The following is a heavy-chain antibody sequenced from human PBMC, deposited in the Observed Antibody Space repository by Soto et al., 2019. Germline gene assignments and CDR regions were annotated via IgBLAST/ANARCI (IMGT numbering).Heavy chain of an antibody. CDR1: GGSISSSNW. CDR3: AREQGIAVAGTERDWFDP. J-gene: IGHJ5*02. V-gene: IGHV4-4*02. D-gene: IGHD6-19*01. CDR2: IYHSGST. Sequence: QVQLQESGPGLVKPSGTLSLTCAVSGGSISSSNWWSWVRQPPGKGLEWIGEIYHSGSTNYNPSLKSRVTISVDKSKNQFSLKRSSVTAADTAGYYCAREQGIAVAGTERDWFDPWGQGTLVTVSS.